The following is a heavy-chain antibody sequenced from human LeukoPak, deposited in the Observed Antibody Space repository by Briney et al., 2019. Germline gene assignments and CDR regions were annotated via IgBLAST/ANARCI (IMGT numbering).Heavy chain of an antibody. J-gene: IGHJ4*02. CDR1: GFTFRTYS. V-gene: IGHV3-48*02. D-gene: IGHD3-16*01. CDR3: APFSDY. Sequence: QTGGSLRLSCAASGFTFRTYSMNWVRQAPGKGLEWISYISSSSGTIYYADSVKGRFTISRDNAKNSLYPQMNSLRDEDTAVYYCAPFSDYWGQGTLVTVSS. CDR2: ISSSSGTI.